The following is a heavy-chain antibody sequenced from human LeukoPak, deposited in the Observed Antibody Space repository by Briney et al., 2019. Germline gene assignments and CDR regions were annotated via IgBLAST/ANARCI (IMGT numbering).Heavy chain of an antibody. D-gene: IGHD3-22*01. CDR3: AKDPASYYYDSSGYYYGG. Sequence: GGSLRLSCAASGFTFSSYGMHWVRQAPGKGLEWVAFIRYDGSNKYYADSVKGRFTISRDNSKNTLYLQMNSLRAEDTAAYYCAKDPASYYYDSSGYYYGGWGQGTLVTVSS. J-gene: IGHJ4*02. CDR2: IRYDGSNK. V-gene: IGHV3-30*02. CDR1: GFTFSSYG.